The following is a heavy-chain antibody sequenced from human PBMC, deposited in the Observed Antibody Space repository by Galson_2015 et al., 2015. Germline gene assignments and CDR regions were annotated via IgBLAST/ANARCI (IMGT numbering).Heavy chain of an antibody. CDR2: IYLGDSDA. D-gene: IGHD1-26*01. CDR1: GYSFSRYW. J-gene: IGHJ3*02. CDR3: ARLGTGSYSDGAFDI. Sequence: SGAEVKKPGESLKISCKGSGYSFSRYWIGCVRQMPGKGLEGMGIIYLGDSDARYTPAFQGQVTMSADKSISTAYLQWSSVKASDTAMYYCARLGTGSYSDGAFDIWGQGTMVTVSS. V-gene: IGHV5-51*01.